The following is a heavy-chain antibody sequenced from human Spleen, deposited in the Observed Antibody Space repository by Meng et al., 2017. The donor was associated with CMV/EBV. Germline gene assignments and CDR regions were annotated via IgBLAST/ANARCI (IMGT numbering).Heavy chain of an antibody. V-gene: IGHV3-30*02. J-gene: IGHJ6*02. CDR3: AKGAVMVRGTYGTDV. CDR1: GFTFRSYV. CDR2: INYDGSHK. Sequence: GESLKISCAASGFTFRSYVMHWVRQAPGKGLEWVAFINYDGSHKYYADSVKGRFTISRDDSKTTLYLLMNSLRPEDTAVYYCAKGAVMVRGTYGTDVWGQGTTVTVSS. D-gene: IGHD3-10*01.